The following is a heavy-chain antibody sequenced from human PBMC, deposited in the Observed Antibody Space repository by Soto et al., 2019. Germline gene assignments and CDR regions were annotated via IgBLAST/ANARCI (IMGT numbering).Heavy chain of an antibody. CDR3: ARVGPWVPYYYDSSPYTFENWFDP. V-gene: IGHV4-39*02. Sequence: PSETLSLTCTVSGGSISSGDYYWSWIRQPPGRGLEWIGEILHGGSTIYSPSLKSRVTISVDSSKNHFSLILNSVTAADTAVYYCARVGPWVPYYYDSSPYTFENWFDPWGQGTLVTVSS. J-gene: IGHJ5*02. D-gene: IGHD3-22*01. CDR1: GGSISSGDYY. CDR2: ILHGGST.